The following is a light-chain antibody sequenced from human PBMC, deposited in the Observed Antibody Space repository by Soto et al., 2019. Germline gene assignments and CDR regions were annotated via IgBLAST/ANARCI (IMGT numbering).Light chain of an antibody. CDR2: DAS. J-gene: IGKJ5*01. V-gene: IGKV3-11*01. CDR3: QQRSNWPQGIT. CDR1: QSVSSY. Sequence: EIVLTQSPATLSLSPGERATLSCRASQSVSSYLAWYQQKPGQAPRLLIYDASNRATGIPARFSGSGSRTDFTLTISSLEPEDFAVYYCQQRSNWPQGITFGPGTRLEIK.